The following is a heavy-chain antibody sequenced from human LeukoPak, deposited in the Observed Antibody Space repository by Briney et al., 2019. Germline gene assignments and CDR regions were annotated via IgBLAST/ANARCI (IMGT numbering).Heavy chain of an antibody. Sequence: KPGASVKVSCTASGYTFTSYGISWVRQAPGQGLEWMGWISAYNGNTNYAQKLQGRVTMTTDTSTSTAYMELRSLRSDDTAVHYCARWDGIIAARRKGFDYWDQGTLVTVSS. CDR3: ARWDGIIAARRKGFDY. J-gene: IGHJ4*02. CDR2: ISAYNGNT. CDR1: GYTFTSYG. D-gene: IGHD6-6*01. V-gene: IGHV1-18*01.